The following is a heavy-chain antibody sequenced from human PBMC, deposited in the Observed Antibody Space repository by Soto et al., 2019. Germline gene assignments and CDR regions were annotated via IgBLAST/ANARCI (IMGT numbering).Heavy chain of an antibody. CDR1: GFTFSSYA. V-gene: IGHV3-23*01. D-gene: IGHD2-15*01. CDR3: ATPPPAHCSGGSCYPIDY. CDR2: ISGSGGST. J-gene: IGHJ4*02. Sequence: PWGSLRLSCAASGFTFSSYAMSWVRQAPGKGLEWVSAISGSGGSTYYADSVKGRFTISRDNSKNTLYLQMNGLRAEDTAVYYCATPPPAHCSGGSCYPIDYWGQGTLVTVSS.